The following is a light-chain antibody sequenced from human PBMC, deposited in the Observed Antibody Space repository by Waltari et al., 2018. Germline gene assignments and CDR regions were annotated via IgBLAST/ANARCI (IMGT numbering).Light chain of an antibody. Sequence: EIVMTQSPATLSVSPGDRATLPCRASQSISFNLAWYQQKPGQAPRLLIYGASTRASGIPARFSGSGSGTDFSLTISSLQSEDFAVYFCQQYNTGPPCTFGQGTKVEVK. CDR1: QSISFN. J-gene: IGKJ1*01. CDR3: QQYNTGPPCT. V-gene: IGKV3-15*01. CDR2: GAS.